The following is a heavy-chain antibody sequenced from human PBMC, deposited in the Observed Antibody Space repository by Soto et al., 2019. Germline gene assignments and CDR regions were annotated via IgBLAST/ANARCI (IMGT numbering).Heavy chain of an antibody. CDR1: GYTFTSYG. D-gene: IGHD3-10*01. J-gene: IGHJ6*03. CDR3: ATGRTSMVRGVMGSYYYYMDV. CDR2: ISAYNGNT. Sequence: VQLVQSGAEVKKPGASVKVSCKASGYTFTSYGISWVRQAPGQGLEWMGWISAYNGNTNYAQKLQGRVTMTTDTSTSTAYMELRSLRSDDTAVYYCATGRTSMVRGVMGSYYYYMDVWGKGTTVTVSS. V-gene: IGHV1-18*01.